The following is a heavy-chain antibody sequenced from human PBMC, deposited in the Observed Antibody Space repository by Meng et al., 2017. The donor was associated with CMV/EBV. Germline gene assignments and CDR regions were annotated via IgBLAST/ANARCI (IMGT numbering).Heavy chain of an antibody. Sequence: ASVKVSCKASGYTFTSYGISWVRQAPGQGLEGMGWINPNSGGTNYAQKFQGRVTMTRDTSISTAYMELSRLRSDDTAVYYCARGGYCSSTSCSDYYYYYGMDVWGQGTTVTVSS. CDR2: INPNSGGT. V-gene: IGHV1-2*02. CDR1: GYTFTSYG. CDR3: ARGGYCSSTSCSDYYYYYGMDV. J-gene: IGHJ6*02. D-gene: IGHD2-2*01.